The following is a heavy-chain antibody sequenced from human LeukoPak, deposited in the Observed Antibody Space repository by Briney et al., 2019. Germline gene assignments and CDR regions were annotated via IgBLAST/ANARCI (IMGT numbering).Heavy chain of an antibody. D-gene: IGHD3-22*01. CDR3: AVVVITNYAFDI. CDR1: GGTFSSYA. CDR2: IIPIFGTA. Sequence: EASVKVSCKASGGTFSSYAISWVRQAPGQGLEWMGGIIPIFGTANYAQKFQGRVTITADKSTSTAYMELSSLRSEDTAVYYCAVVVITNYAFDIWGQGTMVTVSS. V-gene: IGHV1-69*06. J-gene: IGHJ3*02.